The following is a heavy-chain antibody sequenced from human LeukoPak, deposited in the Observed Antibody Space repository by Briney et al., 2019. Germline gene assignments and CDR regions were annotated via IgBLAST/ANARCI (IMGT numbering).Heavy chain of an antibody. J-gene: IGHJ4*02. CDR1: GGLMSSYY. CDR2: IYYSGST. D-gene: IGHD4-17*01. V-gene: IGHV4-59*08. Sequence: PSETLSLTCTVSGGLMSSYYWSWIRQPPGKGLEWIGYIYYSGSTNYNPSLKSRVTISVDTSKNQFSLKLSSVTAADTAVYYCARHGGDYGDYYFDYWGQGTLVTVSS. CDR3: ARHGGDYGDYYFDY.